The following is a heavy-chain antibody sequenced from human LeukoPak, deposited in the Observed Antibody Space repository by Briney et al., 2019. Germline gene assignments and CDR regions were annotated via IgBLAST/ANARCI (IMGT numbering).Heavy chain of an antibody. J-gene: IGHJ4*02. D-gene: IGHD2-2*01. Sequence: GSSVKVSCKASGGTFSSYAISWVRQAPGQGLEWMGGIIPIFGTANSAQKFQGRVTITADESTSTAYMELSSLRSEDTAVYYCATGYCSSTSCRYFDYWGQGTLVTVSS. CDR1: GGTFSSYA. V-gene: IGHV1-69*01. CDR3: ATGYCSSTSCRYFDY. CDR2: IIPIFGTA.